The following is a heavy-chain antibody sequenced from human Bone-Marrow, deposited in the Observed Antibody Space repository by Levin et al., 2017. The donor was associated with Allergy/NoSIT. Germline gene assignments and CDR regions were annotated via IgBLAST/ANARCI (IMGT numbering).Heavy chain of an antibody. J-gene: IGHJ4*02. CDR1: GFTFSSYA. CDR3: AREGDIVVVPAAKHYYFDY. CDR2: ISYDGSNK. D-gene: IGHD2-2*01. V-gene: IGHV3-30-3*01. Sequence: GGSLRLSCAASGFTFSSYAMHWVRQAPGKGLEWVAVISYDGSNKYYADSVKGRFTISRDNSKNTLYLQMNSLRAEDTAVYYCAREGDIVVVPAAKHYYFDYWGQGTLVTVSS.